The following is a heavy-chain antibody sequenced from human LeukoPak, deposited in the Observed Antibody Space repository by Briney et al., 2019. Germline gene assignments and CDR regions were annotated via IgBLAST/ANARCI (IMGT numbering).Heavy chain of an antibody. CDR1: GGSISNYY. D-gene: IGHD5-12*01. J-gene: IGHJ4*02. CDR3: ARSQYSECDYEL. CDR2: LYYSGST. Sequence: SETLSLTCTVSGGSISNYYWSWIRQPPGKGLEWIGYLYYSGSTDYNPSLKSRVTISVDTSKNQFSLKLKSVTAADTAVYYCARSQYSECDYELWGQGTLVTVSS. V-gene: IGHV4-59*01.